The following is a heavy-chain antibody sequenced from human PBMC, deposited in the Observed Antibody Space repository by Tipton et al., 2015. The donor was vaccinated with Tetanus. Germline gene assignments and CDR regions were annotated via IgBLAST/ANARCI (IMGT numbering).Heavy chain of an antibody. CDR2: IYNSGSS. V-gene: IGHV4-31*03. CDR1: GGSISSGGYY. D-gene: IGHD1-26*01. J-gene: IGHJ4*02. Sequence: LRLSCTVSGGSISSGGYYWSWIRQHPGKGLEWIGDIYNSGSSYYNPSLKSRVTISVDTSKNQFSLKLNSVTAADTAVCYCARDQARGARGWNYFDYWGQGSLVTVSS. CDR3: ARDQARGARGWNYFDY.